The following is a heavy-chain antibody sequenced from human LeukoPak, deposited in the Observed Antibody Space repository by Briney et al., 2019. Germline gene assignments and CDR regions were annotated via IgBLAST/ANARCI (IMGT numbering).Heavy chain of an antibody. Sequence: GGSLRLSCAASGFTFSSYSMNWVRQAPGKGLEWVSSISSSSSYIYYADSVKGRFTISRDNAKNSLYLQMNSLRAEDTAVYYCARDNTAMVMYYFDYGGQGTLVTVSS. CDR1: GFTFSSYS. D-gene: IGHD5-18*01. V-gene: IGHV3-21*01. CDR3: ARDNTAMVMYYFDY. J-gene: IGHJ4*02. CDR2: ISSSSSYI.